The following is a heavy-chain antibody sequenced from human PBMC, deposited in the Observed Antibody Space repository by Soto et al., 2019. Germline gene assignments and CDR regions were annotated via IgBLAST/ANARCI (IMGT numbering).Heavy chain of an antibody. CDR2: IYYTGAT. CDR3: ARVFSSASGWMYYFDF. Sequence: QVELQESGPRLVKSSGTLSLTCEVSSGSISTGNWWSWVRQPPGKGLEWIGEIYYTGATNYNPSLKSGVTITIDKSKDQFSLILTSATAADTAVYYCARVFSSASGWMYYFDFWGQGILVSLSS. J-gene: IGHJ4*02. CDR1: SGSISTGNW. D-gene: IGHD6-25*01. V-gene: IGHV4-4*02.